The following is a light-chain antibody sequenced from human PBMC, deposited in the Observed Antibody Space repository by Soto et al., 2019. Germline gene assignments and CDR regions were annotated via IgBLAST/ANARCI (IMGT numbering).Light chain of an antibody. J-gene: IGKJ5*01. CDR2: DVS. Sequence: AIQLTQSPSSLSASVGDRVTITCRASQDIRGALAWYQQKPGKAPKILIYDVSTFEIGVPSRFSGSSSGTAFTLTISSLQPVDFATYYCQQFNSYPITFGQGTRLEIK. CDR3: QQFNSYPIT. V-gene: IGKV1-13*02. CDR1: QDIRGA.